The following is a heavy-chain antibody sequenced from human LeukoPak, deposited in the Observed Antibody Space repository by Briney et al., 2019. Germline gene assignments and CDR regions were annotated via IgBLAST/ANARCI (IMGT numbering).Heavy chain of an antibody. CDR1: GGTFSSYA. D-gene: IGHD6-13*01. CDR2: IITIFGTA. J-gene: IGHJ4*02. Sequence: GASVKVSCKASGGTFSSYAIGWVRQAPGQGLEWMGGIITIFGTANYAQKFQGRVTITADESTSTAYMELSSLRSEDTAVYYCARDLHSSSWYTEVCWGQGTLVTVSS. V-gene: IGHV1-69*13. CDR3: ARDLHSSSWYTEVC.